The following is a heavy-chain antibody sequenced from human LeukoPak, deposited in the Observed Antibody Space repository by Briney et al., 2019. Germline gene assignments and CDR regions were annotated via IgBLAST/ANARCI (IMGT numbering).Heavy chain of an antibody. J-gene: IGHJ4*02. CDR1: GFTFSSYG. Sequence: GGSLRLSCAASGFTFSSYGMHWVRQAPGKGLEWVAVISYDGSNKYYADSVKGRFTISRDNSKNTLYLQMNSLRAEDTAVYYCAKGRLGYFDYWGQGTLVTVSS. V-gene: IGHV3-30*18. D-gene: IGHD7-27*01. CDR2: ISYDGSNK. CDR3: AKGRLGYFDY.